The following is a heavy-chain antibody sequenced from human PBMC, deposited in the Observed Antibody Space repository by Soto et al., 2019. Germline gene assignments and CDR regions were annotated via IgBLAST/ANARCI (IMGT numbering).Heavy chain of an antibody. CDR2: FDPEDGET. CDR3: AGGGDYYGSGKRDAFDI. V-gene: IGHV1-24*01. D-gene: IGHD3-10*01. J-gene: IGHJ3*02. Sequence: ASVKVSCKVSGYTLTELSMHWVRQAPGKGLEWMGGFDPEDGETIYAQKFQGRVTMTEDTSTDTAHMELSSLRSEATAVYYCAGGGDYYGSGKRDAFDIWGQGTMVTVSS. CDR1: GYTLTELS.